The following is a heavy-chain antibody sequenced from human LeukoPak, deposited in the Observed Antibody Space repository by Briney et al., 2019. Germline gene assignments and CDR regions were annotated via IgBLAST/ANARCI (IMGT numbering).Heavy chain of an antibody. D-gene: IGHD3-10*01. J-gene: IGHJ4*02. CDR3: AARGRSGDVDY. V-gene: IGHV1-69*13. CDR2: IIPYFGAS. CDR1: GCTFSSYA. Sequence: SVNVSCKASGCTFSSYAISWVRQAPGQGLEWMGVIIPYFGASNYAHKFQGRVTITADESTSTAYMELSSLRSEDTAGYYCAARGRSGDVDYWGQGTMVTVSS.